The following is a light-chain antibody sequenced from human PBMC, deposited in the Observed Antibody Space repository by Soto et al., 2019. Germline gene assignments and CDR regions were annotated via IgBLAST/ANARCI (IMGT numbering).Light chain of an antibody. Sequence: QSVLTQPPSASGSPGQSVTISCTGTSSDVGGYNYVSWYQQHPGKAPKLMIYDVSKRPSGVPDRFSGSKSGNTASLTVSGLQAGDEADYYCSSSAGSNNLGVFGGGTKLTVL. J-gene: IGLJ3*02. CDR1: SSDVGGYNY. CDR3: SSSAGSNNLGV. V-gene: IGLV2-8*01. CDR2: DVS.